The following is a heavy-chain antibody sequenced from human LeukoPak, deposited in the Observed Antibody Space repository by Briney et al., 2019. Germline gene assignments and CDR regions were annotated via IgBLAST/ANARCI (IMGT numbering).Heavy chain of an antibody. CDR2: ISYDGSNK. CDR1: GFTFSTYW. D-gene: IGHD6-13*01. V-gene: IGHV3-30-3*01. J-gene: IGHJ4*02. Sequence: GGSLRLSCAASGFTFSTYWMSWVRQAPGKGLEWVAVISYDGSNKYYADSVKGRFTISRDNSKNTLYLQMNSLRAEDTAVYYCARDGLAGDFDYWGQGTLVTVSS. CDR3: ARDGLAGDFDY.